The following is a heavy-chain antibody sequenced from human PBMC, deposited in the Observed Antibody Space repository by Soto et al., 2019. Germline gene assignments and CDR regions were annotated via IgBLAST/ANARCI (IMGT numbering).Heavy chain of an antibody. V-gene: IGHV3-33*08. CDR1: GFTFSEYG. Sequence: GGSLRLSCAASGFTFSEYGIDWIRQAPGKGLEWVAVISHEGGTQYYADSVRARFTVSRDNSKNTLYLQMNSLRAEDTAVYHCAFGNLSYYFDFWGQGTPVTVSS. D-gene: IGHD3-16*01. CDR2: ISHEGGTQ. CDR3: AFGNLSYYFDF. J-gene: IGHJ4*02.